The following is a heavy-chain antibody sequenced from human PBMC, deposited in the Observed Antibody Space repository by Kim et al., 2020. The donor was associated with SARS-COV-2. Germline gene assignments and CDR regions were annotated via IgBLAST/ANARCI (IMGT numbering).Heavy chain of an antibody. CDR3: ARRGPGEWGAFDC. J-gene: IGHJ4*02. Sequence: GGSLRLSCAASGFTFSNHAMAWVRQAPGEGLEWVSAISGSDGRTFYADSVKGRFTISRDNFKSTLWLQMNSLRVEDTALYYCARRGPGEWGAFDCWGQGTLVTVSS. CDR2: ISGSDGRT. D-gene: IGHD1-26*01. V-gene: IGHV3-23*01. CDR1: GFTFSNHA.